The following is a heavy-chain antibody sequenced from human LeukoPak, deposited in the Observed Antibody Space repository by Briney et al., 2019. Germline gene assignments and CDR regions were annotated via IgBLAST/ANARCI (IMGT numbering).Heavy chain of an antibody. CDR2: IYHSGST. V-gene: IGHV4-38-2*02. D-gene: IGHD3-10*01. J-gene: IGHJ6*03. Sequence: PSETLSLTCTVSGYSISSGYYWGWIRQPPGKGLEWIGSIYHSGSTYYNPSLKSRVTMSVDTSKNQFSLKVSSVTAADTAVYYCARVFDSGSQAYFYYMDVWGKGTTVTISS. CDR1: GYSISSGYY. CDR3: ARVFDSGSQAYFYYMDV.